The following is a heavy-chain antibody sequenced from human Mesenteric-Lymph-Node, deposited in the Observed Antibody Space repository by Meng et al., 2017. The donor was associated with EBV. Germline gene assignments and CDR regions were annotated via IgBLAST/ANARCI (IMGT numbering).Heavy chain of an antibody. CDR1: GGSIYESHW. CDR2: ISYNGGEI. J-gene: IGHJ5*02. CDR3: VDLMLP. D-gene: IGHD3-16*01. Sequence: QGQLQVSGPGLVKPSGPPSLPCAVSGGSIYESHWWSWVRQPPGKGLEWVAVISYNGGEINYVDSVKGRFTISRDNSKNMLYLQMNSLRPEDTAVYYCVDLMLPWGQGTLVTVSS. V-gene: IGHV3-30*03.